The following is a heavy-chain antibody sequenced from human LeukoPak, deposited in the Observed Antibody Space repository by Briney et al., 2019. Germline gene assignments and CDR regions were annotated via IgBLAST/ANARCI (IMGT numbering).Heavy chain of an antibody. CDR1: GFTFSSHA. J-gene: IGHJ4*02. D-gene: IGHD3-16*01. V-gene: IGHV3-30-3*01. Sequence: PGGSLRLPCAASGFTFSSHAMHWVRQAPGKGLEGVALISYDGSNKYYADSVKGRFTISRDNSRNTLYLQMNSLIAEDTAVYYCARDRQGGNWGDFDFWGQGTLVIVSS. CDR3: ARDRQGGNWGDFDF. CDR2: ISYDGSNK.